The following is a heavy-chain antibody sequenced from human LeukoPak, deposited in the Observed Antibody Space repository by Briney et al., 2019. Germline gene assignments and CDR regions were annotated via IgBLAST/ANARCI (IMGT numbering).Heavy chain of an antibody. CDR1: GGSFSGYY. CDR3: ARGLITMVRGAPSYMDV. V-gene: IGHV4-34*01. Sequence: SETLSLTCAVYGGSFSGYYWSWIRQPPGKGLEWLGEINHSGSTNYNPSLKSRVTISVDTSKNQFSLKLSSVTAADTVVYYCARGLITMVRGAPSYMDVWGKGTTVTVSS. CDR2: INHSGST. J-gene: IGHJ6*03. D-gene: IGHD3-10*01.